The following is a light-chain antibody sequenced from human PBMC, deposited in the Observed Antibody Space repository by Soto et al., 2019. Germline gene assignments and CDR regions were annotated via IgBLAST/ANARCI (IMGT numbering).Light chain of an antibody. V-gene: IGKV1-39*01. CDR3: QQSYSTPPNT. Sequence: DIQMTQSPSSLSASVGDRVTITCRASQSISSYLNWYQQKPVKAPKLLIYAASSLQSGVPSRFSGRGSGPDFTLTTSSLQPEDFATYYCQQSYSTPPNTFGQGTKLEIK. J-gene: IGKJ2*01. CDR2: AAS. CDR1: QSISSY.